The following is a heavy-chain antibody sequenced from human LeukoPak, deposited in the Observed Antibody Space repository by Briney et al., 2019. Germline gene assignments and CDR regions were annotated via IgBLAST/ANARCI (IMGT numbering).Heavy chain of an antibody. CDR3: ARDRRVRGTTTRWFDP. D-gene: IGHD3-10*01. J-gene: IGHJ5*02. CDR1: GYTFTGQY. V-gene: IGHV1-2*02. Sequence: ASVKVSCKASGYTFTGQYMHWVRQAPGQGLEWMGWISPNSGATDYAQKFQGRVAMTRDTSISTVYMELNSLRYDDTAVYYCARDRRVRGTTTRWFDPWGQGTLVTVPS. CDR2: ISPNSGAT.